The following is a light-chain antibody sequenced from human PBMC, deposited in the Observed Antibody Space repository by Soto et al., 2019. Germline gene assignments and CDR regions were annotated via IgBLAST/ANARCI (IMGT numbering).Light chain of an antibody. CDR1: QSSSSY. CDR3: QQSYSTHIT. J-gene: IGKJ5*01. CDR2: AAS. Sequence: DIQMTQSTSSLSASVGDRVTITCRASQSSSSYLNWYQQKPGKAPKLLIYAASSLQSGVPSRFSGSGSGTDFTLTISSLQPEDFATYYCQQSYSTHITFGQGTRLEIK. V-gene: IGKV1-39*01.